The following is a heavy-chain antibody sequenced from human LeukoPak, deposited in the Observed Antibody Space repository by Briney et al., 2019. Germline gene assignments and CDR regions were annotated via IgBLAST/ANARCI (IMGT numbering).Heavy chain of an antibody. CDR1: GFTFSSYA. CDR2: ISYDGSNK. CDR3: ARVAAAGGLNWFDP. J-gene: IGHJ5*02. Sequence: GGSLRLSCAASGFTFSSYAMHWVRQAPGKGLEWVAVISYDGSNKYYADSVKGRFTISRDNAKNSLYLQMNSLRAEDTAVYYCARVAAAGGLNWFDPWGQGTLVTVSS. D-gene: IGHD6-13*01. V-gene: IGHV3-30-3*01.